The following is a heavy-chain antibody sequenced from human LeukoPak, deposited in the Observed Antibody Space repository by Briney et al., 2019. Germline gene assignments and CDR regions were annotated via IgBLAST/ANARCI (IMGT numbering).Heavy chain of an antibody. J-gene: IGHJ4*02. V-gene: IGHV2-5*02. D-gene: IGHD3-10*01. CDR3: AHRHTSGSLAF. Sequence: SGPTLVKPTQTLTLTCTFSGFSLSTSAVGVGWIRQPPGKALEWLAFIYWDDDKRYSPSLKSRLTITKDTSKNQVVLTITNMDPVDTATYYCAHRHTSGSLAFWGQGTLVTVSS. CDR1: GFSLSTSAVG. CDR2: IYWDDDK.